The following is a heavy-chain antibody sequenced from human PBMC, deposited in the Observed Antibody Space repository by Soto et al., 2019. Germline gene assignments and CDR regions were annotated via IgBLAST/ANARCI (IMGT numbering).Heavy chain of an antibody. CDR1: GFTFSSYG. CDR2: ISYDGSNK. Sequence: GGSLRLSCAASGFTFSSYGMHWVRQAPGKGLEWVAVISYDGSNKYYADSVKGRFTISRDNSKNTLYLQMNSLRAEDTAVYYCAKTEERILTAMVTVGMDVWGQGTTVTVSS. CDR3: AKTEERILTAMVTVGMDV. V-gene: IGHV3-30*18. D-gene: IGHD5-18*01. J-gene: IGHJ6*02.